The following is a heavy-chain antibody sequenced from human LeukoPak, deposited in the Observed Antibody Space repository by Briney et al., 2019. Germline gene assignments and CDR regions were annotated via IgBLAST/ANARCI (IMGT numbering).Heavy chain of an antibody. CDR3: TTVGIWKIVTGEGH. V-gene: IGHV3-15*01. D-gene: IGHD3-16*02. CDR2: IKSKTDGGTT. Sequence: PGGSLRLSCVASGSGFPFSNAWMSWVRQAPGKGLEWVGRIKSKTDGGTTDYAAPVKGRFTILRDDSKNTLYLQMNSLKTEDTAVYYCTTVGIWKIVTGEGHWGQGTLVAVSS. CDR1: GSGFPFSNAW. J-gene: IGHJ4*02.